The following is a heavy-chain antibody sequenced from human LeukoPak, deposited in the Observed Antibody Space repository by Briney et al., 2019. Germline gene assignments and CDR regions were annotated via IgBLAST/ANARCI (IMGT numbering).Heavy chain of an antibody. CDR2: IYHSGST. CDR1: GYSISSGYY. D-gene: IGHD6-6*01. V-gene: IGHV4-38-2*02. CDR3: ARGQLAFDY. J-gene: IGHJ4*02. Sequence: SETLSLTCTVSGYSISSGYYWGWIRQPPGKGLEWIGSIYHSGSTYYNPSLKSRVTISVDTSKNQFSLKLSSVTAADTAVYYCARGQLAFDYWGQGTLVTVSS.